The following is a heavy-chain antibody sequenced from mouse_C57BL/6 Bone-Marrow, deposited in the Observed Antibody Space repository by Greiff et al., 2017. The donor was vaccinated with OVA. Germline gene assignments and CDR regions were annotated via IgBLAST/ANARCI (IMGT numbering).Heavy chain of an antibody. J-gene: IGHJ3*01. D-gene: IGHD2-3*01. CDR2: IFPGSGST. V-gene: IGHV1-75*01. Sequence: VQLQESGPELVKPGASVKISCKASGYTFTDYYINWVKQRPGQGLEWIGWIFPGSGSTYYNEKFKGRATLTVDKSSSTAYMLLSSLTSEDSAVYFCARFPYDHTEGWLAYWGQGTLVTVSA. CDR3: ARFPYDHTEGWLAY. CDR1: GYTFTDYY.